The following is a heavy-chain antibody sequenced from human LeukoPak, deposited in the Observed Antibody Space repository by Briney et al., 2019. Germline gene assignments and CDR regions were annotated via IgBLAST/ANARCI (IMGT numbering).Heavy chain of an antibody. CDR3: ARRPSYSSGYYFDY. CDR2: IYPGDSDT. D-gene: IGHD3-22*01. CDR1: GYSFTNYW. J-gene: IGHJ4*02. V-gene: IGHV5-51*01. Sequence: GESLKISCKGSGYSFTNYWIVWVRQMPGTGLEWMGIIYPGDSDTRYSPSFQGQVTISADKSISTAYLQWSSLKASDTAMYYCARRPSYSSGYYFDYWGQGTLVTVSS.